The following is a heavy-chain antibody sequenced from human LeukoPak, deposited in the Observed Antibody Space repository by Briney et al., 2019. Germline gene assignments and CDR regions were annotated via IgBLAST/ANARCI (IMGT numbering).Heavy chain of an antibody. CDR3: ARVDCSGGSCYAFDI. Sequence: SETLSLTCTVSGGSISSYYWSWIRQPPGKGLEWVGYLYCSGSTNYNPSLKSRVTIPVDTSKNQFSLKLSSVTAADTAVYYCARVDCSGGSCYAFDIWGQGTMVTVSS. J-gene: IGHJ3*02. CDR2: LYCSGST. CDR1: GGSISSYY. D-gene: IGHD2-15*01. V-gene: IGHV4-59*01.